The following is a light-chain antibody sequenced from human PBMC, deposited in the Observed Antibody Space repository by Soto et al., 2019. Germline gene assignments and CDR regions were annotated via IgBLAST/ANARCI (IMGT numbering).Light chain of an antibody. V-gene: IGKV3-15*01. Sequence: EILLTQSPATLSVSPGETATLSCRASQNVLSDLAWYQQKPGQAPRLLVYGATTRATDAPANFRGSGSGTEFSLTLSSLQSEDYATYYCQQYRSWPRTFSQGSKVEI. CDR3: QQYRSWPRT. CDR1: QNVLSD. CDR2: GAT. J-gene: IGKJ1*01.